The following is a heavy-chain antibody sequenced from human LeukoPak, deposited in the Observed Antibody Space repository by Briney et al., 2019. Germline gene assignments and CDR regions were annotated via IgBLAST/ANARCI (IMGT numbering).Heavy chain of an antibody. CDR1: GGTFSSYA. J-gene: IGHJ4*02. Sequence: SVKVSCKASGGTFSSYAISWVRQAPGQGLEWMGRIIPILGIANYAQKFQGRVTITADKSTSTAYMELSSLRSEDTAVYYCARDQYLPYCSSTSCYTRRDYWGQGTLVTVSP. V-gene: IGHV1-69*04. CDR2: IIPILGIA. D-gene: IGHD2-2*02. CDR3: ARDQYLPYCSSTSCYTRRDY.